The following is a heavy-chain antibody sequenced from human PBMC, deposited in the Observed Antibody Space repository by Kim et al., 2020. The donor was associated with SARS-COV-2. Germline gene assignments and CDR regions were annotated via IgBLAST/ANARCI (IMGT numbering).Heavy chain of an antibody. D-gene: IGHD3-10*01. J-gene: IGHJ4*02. CDR3: ARDRGDY. CDR2: NRGGT. V-gene: IGHV1-2*02. Sequence: NRGGTNYAKTFEGRVTITRDTTINTAYMELSRLRSDDTAVYYCARDRGDYWGQGTLVTVSS.